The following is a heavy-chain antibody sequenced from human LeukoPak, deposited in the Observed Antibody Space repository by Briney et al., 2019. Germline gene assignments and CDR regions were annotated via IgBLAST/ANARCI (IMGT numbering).Heavy chain of an antibody. CDR1: GGSISSSSYS. V-gene: IGHV4-39*01. CDR2: IYYSGST. D-gene: IGHD6-13*01. Sequence: SETLSLTCTVSGGSISSSSYSWGWIRQPPGKGLEWIGSIYYSGSTYYNPFLKSRVTISVDTSKNQFSLKLSSVTAADTAVYYCARRAAAGSPRSWGRTSDYWGQGTLVTVSS. CDR3: ARRAAAGSPRSWGRTSDY. J-gene: IGHJ4*02.